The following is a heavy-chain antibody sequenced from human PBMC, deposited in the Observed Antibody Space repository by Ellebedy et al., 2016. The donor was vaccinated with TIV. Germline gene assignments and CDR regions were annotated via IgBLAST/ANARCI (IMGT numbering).Heavy chain of an antibody. D-gene: IGHD3-16*02. Sequence: ASVKVSCKASGYTLTSYTISWVRQAPGQGLAWMGWISAYNGNTKHAQKLQGRVTSTTDTSTSTAYMELRSLSSDDTAVYYCARGHDYIWGSYRLPDYWGQGTLVTVSS. CDR1: GYTLTSYT. V-gene: IGHV1-18*04. J-gene: IGHJ4*02. CDR2: ISAYNGNT. CDR3: ARGHDYIWGSYRLPDY.